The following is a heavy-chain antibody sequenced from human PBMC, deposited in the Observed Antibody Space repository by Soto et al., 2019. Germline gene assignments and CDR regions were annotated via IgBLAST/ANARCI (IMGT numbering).Heavy chain of an antibody. D-gene: IGHD3-22*01. CDR2: ISYDGSNK. Sequence: PGGSLRLSCAASGFTFSSYAMHWVRQAPGKGLEWVAVISYDGSNKYYADSVKGRFTISRDNSKNTLYLQMNSLRAEDTAVYYCARDERWTYAPYDSSGYNYYFDYWGQGTLVTVSS. CDR3: ARDERWTYAPYDSSGYNYYFDY. CDR1: GFTFSSYA. V-gene: IGHV3-30-3*01. J-gene: IGHJ4*02.